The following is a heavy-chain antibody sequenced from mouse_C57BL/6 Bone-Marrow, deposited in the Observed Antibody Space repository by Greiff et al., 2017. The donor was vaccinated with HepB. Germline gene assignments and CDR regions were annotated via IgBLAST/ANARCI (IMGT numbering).Heavy chain of an antibody. J-gene: IGHJ2*01. CDR1: GYTFTDYE. CDR3: ARSDPLDY. V-gene: IGHV1-15*01. Sequence: SGAELVRPGASVTLSCKASGYTFTDYEMHWVKQTPVHGLEWIGAIDPETGGTAYNQKFKGKAILTADKSSSTAYMELRSLTSEDTAIYYCARSDPLDYWGQGTTLTVSS. CDR2: IDPETGGT.